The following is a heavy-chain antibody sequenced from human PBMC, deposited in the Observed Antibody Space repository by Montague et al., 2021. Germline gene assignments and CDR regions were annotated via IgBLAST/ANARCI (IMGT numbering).Heavy chain of an antibody. J-gene: IGHJ5*02. V-gene: IGHV3-74*01. Sequence: SRSLSFSASGFPFSNYWMHWFRQAPGKGLVWVSHIKYDGSRTGYADSVKGRFTISRDNAKNTLYLQMNSLRVDDTAVYYCARSAFAAALDPWGQGTLVTVSS. D-gene: IGHD6-25*01. CDR1: GFPFSNYW. CDR3: ARSAFAAALDP. CDR2: IKYDGSRT.